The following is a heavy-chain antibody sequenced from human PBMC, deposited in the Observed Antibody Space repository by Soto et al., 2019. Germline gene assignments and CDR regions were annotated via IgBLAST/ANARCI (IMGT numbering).Heavy chain of an antibody. CDR1: GGSIGNYY. V-gene: IGHV4-4*07. Sequence: QVQLQESGPGLVKPSESLSLTCSVSGGSIGNYYWAWIRQSAGKGLEWIGRIYTSGRTHYNPSLTGRVTMSIDTSKNQFSLRLTSVTAADTAMYYCARDYDVNTALDYSYFDLWGRGTLVTVSS. J-gene: IGHJ2*01. CDR2: IYTSGRT. CDR3: ARDYDVNTALDYSYFDL. D-gene: IGHD5-18*01.